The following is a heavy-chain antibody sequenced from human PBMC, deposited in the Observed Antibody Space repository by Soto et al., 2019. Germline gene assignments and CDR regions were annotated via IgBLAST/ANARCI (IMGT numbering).Heavy chain of an antibody. Sequence: QVQLVESGGGVVQPGRSLRLSCAASGFTFSSYAMHWVRQAPGKGLEWVAVISYDGSNKYYADSVKGRFTISIDNSKNTLYLQMNSLRAEDTAVYYCAREWGRDGPGYYYYGMDVWGQGTTVTVSS. J-gene: IGHJ6*02. V-gene: IGHV3-30-3*01. CDR1: GFTFSSYA. CDR3: AREWGRDGPGYYYYGMDV. CDR2: ISYDGSNK. D-gene: IGHD7-27*01.